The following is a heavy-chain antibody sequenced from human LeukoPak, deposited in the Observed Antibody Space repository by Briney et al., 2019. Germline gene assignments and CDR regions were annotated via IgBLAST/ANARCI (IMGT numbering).Heavy chain of an antibody. V-gene: IGHV3-66*01. D-gene: IGHD3-9*01. CDR3: AREENYDILTGYQYYGMDV. CDR2: IYSGGST. Sequence: GGSLRLSCAASGFTVSSNYMSWVRQAPGKGLEWVSVIYSGGSTYYADSVKGRFTISRDNSKNTLYLQMNSLRAEDTAVYYCAREENYDILTGYQYYGMDVWGQGTTVTVSS. CDR1: GFTVSSNY. J-gene: IGHJ6*02.